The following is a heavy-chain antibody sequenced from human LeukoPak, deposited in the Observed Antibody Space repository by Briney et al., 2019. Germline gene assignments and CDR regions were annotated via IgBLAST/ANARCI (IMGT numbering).Heavy chain of an antibody. V-gene: IGHV3-7*01. CDR3: VRDRGWLQFDY. J-gene: IGHJ4*02. CDR1: GFIFSDYW. CDR2: IKEDGSET. Sequence: RPGGSLRLSCAASGFIFSDYWMDWVRQAPGKGLEWVAIIKEDGSETNYVDSVKGRFTISRDNSKNSLYLQMNSLRAEDTAVYYCVRDRGWLQFDYWGQGTLLTVSS. D-gene: IGHD5-24*01.